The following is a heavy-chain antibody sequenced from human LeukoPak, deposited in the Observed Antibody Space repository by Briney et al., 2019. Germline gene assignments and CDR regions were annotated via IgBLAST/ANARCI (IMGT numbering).Heavy chain of an antibody. CDR3: ARDTLGKEEFDY. CDR2: IKQDGSEK. V-gene: IGHV3-7*01. Sequence: GGSLRLSCAASGFTVSSYWMSWVRQAPGKGLEWVANIKQDGSEKYYVDSAKGRFTISRDNAKNSLYLQMNSLRAEDTAVYYCARDTLGKEEFDYWGQGTLVTVSS. D-gene: IGHD3-16*01. J-gene: IGHJ4*02. CDR1: GFTVSSYW.